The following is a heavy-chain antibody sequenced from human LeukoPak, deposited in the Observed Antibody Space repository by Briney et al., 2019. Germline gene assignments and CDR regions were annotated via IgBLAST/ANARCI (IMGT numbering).Heavy chain of an antibody. CDR3: ARDLYASGSYDY. V-gene: IGHV3-7*04. Sequence: PGGSLRLSCAASGFTFSQYWMSWVRQAPGKGLEWVANIKQDGSEKNYVDPVKGRFTISRDNARNSLYLQMNILRAEDTAVYYCARDLYASGSYDYWGQGTLVTVAS. D-gene: IGHD3-10*01. CDR1: GFTFSQYW. J-gene: IGHJ4*02. CDR2: IKQDGSEK.